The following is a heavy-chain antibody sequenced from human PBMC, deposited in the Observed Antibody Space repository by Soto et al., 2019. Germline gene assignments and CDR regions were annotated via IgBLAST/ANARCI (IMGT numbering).Heavy chain of an antibody. V-gene: IGHV4-4*02. CDR1: GGSISSSNW. CDR3: ARDLKYYYGSGSYDYYYYGMDV. D-gene: IGHD3-10*01. CDR2: IYHSGST. J-gene: IGHJ6*02. Sequence: SETLSLTCAVSGGSISSSNWWSWVRQPPGKGLEWIGEIYHSGSTNYNPSLKSRVTISVDKSKNQFSLKLSSVTAADTAVYYCARDLKYYYGSGSYDYYYYGMDVWGQGTTVTVSS.